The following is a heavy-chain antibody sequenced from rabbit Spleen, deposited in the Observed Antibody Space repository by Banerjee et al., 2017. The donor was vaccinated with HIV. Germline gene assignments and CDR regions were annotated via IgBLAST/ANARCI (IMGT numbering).Heavy chain of an antibody. J-gene: IGHJ2*01. V-gene: IGHV1S47*01. CDR2: IDPIFGAT. CDR1: GFDLRSYG. CDR3: ARDKELDI. Sequence: QEQLVVSGGGLVQPGGSLKVSCKASGFDLRSYGVSWVRQAPGKGLEWIGYIDPIFGATYYATWVNGRFTISSHNAQNPLYLQLNSLTAADTATYFCARDKELDIWGQGTLVTVS.